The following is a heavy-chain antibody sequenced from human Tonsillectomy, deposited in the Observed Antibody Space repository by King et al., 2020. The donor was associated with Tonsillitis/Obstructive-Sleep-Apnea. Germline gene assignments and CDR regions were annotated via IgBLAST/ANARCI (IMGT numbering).Heavy chain of an antibody. V-gene: IGHV4-4*02. CDR1: GGSISSSNW. CDR3: AREVRGQQLLTYYYYMDV. D-gene: IGHD2-2*01. J-gene: IGHJ6*03. Sequence: QLQESGPGLVKPSGTLSLTCAVSGGSISSSNWWSWVRQPPGKGLEWIGEIYHSGSTNYNPSLKSRVTISVDKSKNQFSLKLTSVTAADTAVYYCAREVRGQQLLTYYYYMDVWGKGTTVTVSS. CDR2: IYHSGST.